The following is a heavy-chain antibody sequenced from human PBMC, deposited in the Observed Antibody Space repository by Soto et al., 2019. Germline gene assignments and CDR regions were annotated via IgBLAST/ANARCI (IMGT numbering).Heavy chain of an antibody. CDR2: IYYSGST. CDR1: GVSISSGGYY. CDR3: ARDSSVMTTHDFDI. J-gene: IGHJ3*02. V-gene: IGHV4-31*03. D-gene: IGHD4-17*01. Sequence: SETRSVTCPVCGVSISSGGYYWSLIRQHPGKGLGWIGYIYYSGSTYYNPSLKSRFTISVDTSKNQFSLELSSVAAADTAVYYCARDSSVMTTHDFDIWGQGTMVTVSS.